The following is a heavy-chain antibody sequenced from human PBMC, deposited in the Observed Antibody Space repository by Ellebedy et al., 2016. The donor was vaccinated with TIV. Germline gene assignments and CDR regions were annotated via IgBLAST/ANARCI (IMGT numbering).Heavy chain of an antibody. V-gene: IGHV3-48*01. Sequence: GGSLRLSCAASGFTFSSYSMNWVRQAPGKGLEWVSYISSSSSTIYYADSAKGRFTISRGNAKNSLYLQMNSLRAEDTAVYYCARVKPYYGSGSYAAIGWFDPWGQGTLVIVSS. CDR1: GFTFSSYS. D-gene: IGHD3-10*01. CDR2: ISSSSSTI. J-gene: IGHJ5*02. CDR3: ARVKPYYGSGSYAAIGWFDP.